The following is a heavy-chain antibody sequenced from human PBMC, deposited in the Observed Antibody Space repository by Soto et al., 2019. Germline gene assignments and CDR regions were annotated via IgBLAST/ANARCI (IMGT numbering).Heavy chain of an antibody. V-gene: IGHV3-7*03. D-gene: IGHD2-21*02. Sequence: GGPLRLSCAASGFTFSRYWMSRVRQAPGKGMEWVANIKQDGSEKYYVDSVKGRFTISRDNAKNSLYLQMNSLRAEDTAVYYCARAYCGGDCYSEFWFDPWGQGILVTVSS. CDR1: GFTFSRYW. J-gene: IGHJ5*02. CDR2: IKQDGSEK. CDR3: ARAYCGGDCYSEFWFDP.